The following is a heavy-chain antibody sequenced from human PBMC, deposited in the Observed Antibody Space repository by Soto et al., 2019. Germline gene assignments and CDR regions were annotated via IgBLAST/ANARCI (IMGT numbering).Heavy chain of an antibody. CDR1: GDTNSSYT. CDR3: ATSYAALVKTTMGYEYYYYYMDV. V-gene: IGHV1-69*02. D-gene: IGHD5-18*01. CDR2: IIRILGIA. Sequence: SVKLSRKTSGDTNSSYTTSWVSHAHRKGLEWMGRIIRILGIANYAQKFQGRGTITADKSTSTAYMELSSLRSENTAVYSCATSYAALVKTTMGYEYYYYYMDVWGKGTTVTVSS. J-gene: IGHJ6*03.